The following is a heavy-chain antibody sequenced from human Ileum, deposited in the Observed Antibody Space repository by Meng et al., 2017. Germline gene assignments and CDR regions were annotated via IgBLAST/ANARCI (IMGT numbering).Heavy chain of an antibody. Sequence: QLQLQESGPGLVRPSETLSLPCTVSGGSVSSGPYYWTWIRQPPGKGLEWVGYIYDSGSTNYSPSLKSRVTISVDTSKNQFSLKLNSVTAADTAVYYCSRGVMTIADDWGQGTLVTVSS. CDR1: GGSVSSGPYY. CDR3: SRGVMTIADD. V-gene: IGHV4-61*01. D-gene: IGHD4/OR15-4a*01. CDR2: IYDSGST. J-gene: IGHJ4*02.